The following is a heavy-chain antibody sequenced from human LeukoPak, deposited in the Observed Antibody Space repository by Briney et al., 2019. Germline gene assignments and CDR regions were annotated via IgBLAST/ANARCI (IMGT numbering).Heavy chain of an antibody. D-gene: IGHD6-13*01. CDR2: IYTSGST. CDR1: GGSISSYY. CDR3: ARDWRSSWFDYYYYYMDV. V-gene: IGHV4-4*07. Sequence: SETLSLTCTVSGGSISSYYWSWTRQPAGKGLEWIGRIYTSGSTNYNPSLKSRATISVDKSKNQFSLKLSSVTAADTAVYYCARDWRSSWFDYYYYYMDVWGKGTTVTVSS. J-gene: IGHJ6*03.